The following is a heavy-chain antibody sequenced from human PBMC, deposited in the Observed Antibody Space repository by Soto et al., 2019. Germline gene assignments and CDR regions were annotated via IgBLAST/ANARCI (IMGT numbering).Heavy chain of an antibody. J-gene: IGHJ4*02. CDR1: GYTFTSYA. D-gene: IGHD4-17*01. Sequence: ASVKVSCKASGYTFTSYAMHWVRQAPGQRLEWMGWINAGNGNTKYSQKFQGRVTITRDTSASTAYMELSSLRSEDTAVYYCARGGPITVTITPFDYWGKGTLVTVSS. CDR2: INAGNGNT. CDR3: ARGGPITVTITPFDY. V-gene: IGHV1-3*01.